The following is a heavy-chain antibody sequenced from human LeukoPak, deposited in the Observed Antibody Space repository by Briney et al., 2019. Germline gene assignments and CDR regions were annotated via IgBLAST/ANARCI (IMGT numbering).Heavy chain of an antibody. V-gene: IGHV3-48*01. CDR2: ISSSSSTI. CDR3: ARDYYDSSGSPGIDY. D-gene: IGHD3-22*01. CDR1: GFTFSSYS. J-gene: IGHJ4*02. Sequence: GGSLRLSCAASGFTFSSYSMSWVRQAPGKGLEWVSYISSSSSTIYYADSVKGRFTISRDNAKNSLYLQMNSLRAEDTAVYYCARDYYDSSGSPGIDYWGQGTLVTVSS.